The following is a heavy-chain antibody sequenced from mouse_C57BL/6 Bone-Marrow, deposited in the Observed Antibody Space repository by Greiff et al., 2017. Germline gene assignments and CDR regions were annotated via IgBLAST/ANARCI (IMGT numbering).Heavy chain of an antibody. CDR1: GYTFTDYY. D-gene: IGHD2-4*01. J-gene: IGHJ2*01. Sequence: EVQLQQSGPELVKPGASVKISCKASGYTFTDYYMNWVKQSHGKSLEWIGDINPNNGGTSYTQKFKGKATLTVDKSSSTAYMELRSLTSEDSAVYYCARRGITTRYFDYWGQGTTLTVSS. CDR3: ARRGITTRYFDY. CDR2: INPNNGGT. V-gene: IGHV1-26*01.